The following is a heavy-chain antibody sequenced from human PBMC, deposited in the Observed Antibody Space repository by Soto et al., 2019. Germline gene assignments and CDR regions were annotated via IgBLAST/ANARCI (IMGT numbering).Heavy chain of an antibody. Sequence: QVQLVESGGGVVQPGRSLRLSCAASGFSFSYYAMHWVRRAPGKGLEWVALISYEGSNKFYADSVKGRFTISRDNSKNTLYLQMNGLRTEDTAVYYCAKTGRDYGDSPNDYRGRGTLVTVSS. D-gene: IGHD4-17*01. V-gene: IGHV3-30*18. CDR3: AKTGRDYGDSPNDY. CDR2: ISYEGSNK. J-gene: IGHJ4*02. CDR1: GFSFSYYA.